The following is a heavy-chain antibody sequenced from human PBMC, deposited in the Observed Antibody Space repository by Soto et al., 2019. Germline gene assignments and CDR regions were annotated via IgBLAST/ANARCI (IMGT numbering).Heavy chain of an antibody. D-gene: IGHD4-17*01. J-gene: IGHJ6*03. Sequence: SETLSLTCTVSGGSISSSSYYWGWIRQPPGKGLEWIGSIYYSGSTYYNPSLKSRVTISVDTSKNQFSLKLSSVTAADTAVYYCAKGDYGDYYGRIYYYYYMDVWGKGTRV. CDR2: IYYSGST. V-gene: IGHV4-39*01. CDR1: GGSISSSSYY. CDR3: AKGDYGDYYGRIYYYYYMDV.